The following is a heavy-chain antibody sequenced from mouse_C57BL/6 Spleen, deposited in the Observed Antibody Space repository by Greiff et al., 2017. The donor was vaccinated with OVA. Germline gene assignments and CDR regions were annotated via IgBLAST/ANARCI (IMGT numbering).Heavy chain of an antibody. CDR1: GYTFTGYW. CDR3: ARGRMYYGSSPPYAMDY. V-gene: IGHV1-9*01. CDR2: ILPGSGST. D-gene: IGHD1-1*01. Sequence: VQLQQSGAELMKPGASVKLSCKATGYTFTGYWIEWVKQRPGHGLEWIGEILPGSGSTNYNEKFKGKATFTADTSSNTAYMQLSSLTTEDSAIYYCARGRMYYGSSPPYAMDYWGQGTSVTVSS. J-gene: IGHJ4*01.